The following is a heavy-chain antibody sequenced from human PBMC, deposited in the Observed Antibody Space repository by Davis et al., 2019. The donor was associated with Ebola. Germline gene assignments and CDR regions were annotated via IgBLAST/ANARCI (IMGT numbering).Heavy chain of an antibody. CDR2: INPSGGST. V-gene: IGHV1-46*01. D-gene: IGHD3-3*01. Sequence: ASVKVSCKAFGYNIMHSGISWVRQAPGQGLEWMGIINPSGGSTSYAQKFQGRVTMTRDTSTSTVYMELSSLRSEDTAVYYCARGFLRFDPWGQGTLVTVSS. CDR3: ARGFLRFDP. CDR1: GYNIMHSG. J-gene: IGHJ5*02.